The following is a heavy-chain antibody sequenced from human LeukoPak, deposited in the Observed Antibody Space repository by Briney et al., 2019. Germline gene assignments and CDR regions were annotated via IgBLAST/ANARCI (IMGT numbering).Heavy chain of an antibody. D-gene: IGHD3-16*01. CDR3: ARGQYGGYYYYGMDV. CDR1: GFTVSSNY. J-gene: IGHJ6*02. CDR2: IYSGGST. Sequence: GGSLRLSCAASGFTVSSNYMSWVRQAPGKGLEWVSVIYSGGSTYYADSVKGRFTISRDNSKNTLYLQMNSLRAEDTAVYYCARGQYGGYYYYGMDVWGQGTTVTVSS. V-gene: IGHV3-66*01.